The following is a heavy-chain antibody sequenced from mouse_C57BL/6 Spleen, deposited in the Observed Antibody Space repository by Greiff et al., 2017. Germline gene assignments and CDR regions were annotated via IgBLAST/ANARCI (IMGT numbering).Heavy chain of an antibody. J-gene: IGHJ1*03. CDR2: IRNKANNHAT. V-gene: IGHV6-6*01. CDR3: TRGSSYVGYFDV. D-gene: IGHD1-1*01. CDR1: GFTFSDAW. Sequence: EVKVEESGGGLVQPGGSMKLSCAASGFTFSDAWMDWVRQSPEKGLEWVAEIRNKANNHATYYAESVKGRFTISRDDSKSSVYLQMNSLRAEDTGIYYCTRGSSYVGYFDVWGTGTTVTVSS.